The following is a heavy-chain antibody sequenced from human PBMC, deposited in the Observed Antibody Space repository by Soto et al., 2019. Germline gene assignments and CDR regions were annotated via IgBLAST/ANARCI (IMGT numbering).Heavy chain of an antibody. D-gene: IGHD5-18*01. CDR2: MNPNSGNT. V-gene: IGHV1-8*01. Sequence: ASVKVSCKASGYTFTSYDINWVRQATGQGLEWMGWMNPNSGNTGYAQKFQGRVTMTRNTSISTAYMELSSLRFEDTAVYYCARVDTNYYYYYYMDVWGKGTTVTVSS. CDR1: GYTFTSYD. J-gene: IGHJ6*03. CDR3: ARVDTNYYYYYYMDV.